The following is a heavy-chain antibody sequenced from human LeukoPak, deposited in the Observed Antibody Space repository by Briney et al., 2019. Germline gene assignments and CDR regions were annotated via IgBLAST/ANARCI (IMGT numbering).Heavy chain of an antibody. V-gene: IGHV3-7*01. CDR3: ARGGIYIPPYYYYYMDV. J-gene: IGHJ6*03. Sequence: PGGSLRLSCVASGFTFSSYWMSWVRQAPGKGLEWVANIKQDGSEKFYVDSVKGRFIISRDNAKNSLYLQMNSLRAEDTAVYYCARGGIYIPPYYYYYMDVWGRGTTVTVSS. CDR1: GFTFSSYW. D-gene: IGHD3-16*01. CDR2: IKQDGSEK.